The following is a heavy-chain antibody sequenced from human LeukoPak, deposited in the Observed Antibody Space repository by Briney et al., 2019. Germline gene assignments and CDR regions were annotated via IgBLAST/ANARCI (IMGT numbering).Heavy chain of an antibody. CDR2: IYYSGST. D-gene: IGHD6-13*01. V-gene: IGHV4-59*01. J-gene: IGHJ4*02. CDR3: ARAGIAAAGEYYFDY. Sequence: PSETLSLTCTVSGGSISSYYWSWIRQPPGKGLEWIGYIYYSGSTNYNPSLKSRVTISVDTSKNQFSLKLSSVTAADTAVYYCARAGIAAAGEYYFDYWGRGTLVTVSS. CDR1: GGSISSYY.